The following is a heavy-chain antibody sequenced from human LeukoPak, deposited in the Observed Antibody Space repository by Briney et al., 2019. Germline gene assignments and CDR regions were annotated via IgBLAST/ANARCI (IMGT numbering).Heavy chain of an antibody. CDR1: GGTFSSYA. D-gene: IGHD2-2*01. CDR3: ARESSPGVVPAARRAGSHGHYYYYYYMDV. J-gene: IGHJ6*03. Sequence: SVKVSCKASGGTFSSYAISWVRQAPGQGLEWMGGIIPIFGTANYAQKFQGRVTITADESTSTAYMELSSLRSEDTAVYYCARESSPGVVPAARRAGSHGHYYYYYYMDVWGKGTTVTVSS. V-gene: IGHV1-69*13. CDR2: IIPIFGTA.